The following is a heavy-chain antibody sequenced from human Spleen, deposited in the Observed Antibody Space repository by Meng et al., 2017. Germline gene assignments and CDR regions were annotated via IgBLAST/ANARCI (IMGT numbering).Heavy chain of an antibody. V-gene: IGHV3-23*01. CDR2: VSISGGST. CDR1: GFSFSSYA. Sequence: GESLKISCVVSGFSFSSYAMSWVRQAPGKGLEWVSTVSISGGSTYYADSVKGRFTISRGNAKNSLYLQMNSLRAEDTALYYCAKDFFSAYYDSSGSLYGMDVWGQGTTVTVSS. J-gene: IGHJ6*02. D-gene: IGHD3-22*01. CDR3: AKDFFSAYYDSSGSLYGMDV.